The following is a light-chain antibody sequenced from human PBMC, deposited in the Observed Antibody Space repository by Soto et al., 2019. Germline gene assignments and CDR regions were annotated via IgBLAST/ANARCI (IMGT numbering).Light chain of an antibody. CDR3: QQYNNWPTWT. J-gene: IGKJ1*01. Sequence: EIVMTQSPATLSVSPGERATLSCRASQSVSSTFAWCQQKPCQAPRLLIYGASTRATGIPARFSGSGSGTEFTLTISSLQSEDFAVSYCQQYNNWPTWTFGQGTKVDIK. CDR1: QSVSST. V-gene: IGKV3-15*01. CDR2: GAS.